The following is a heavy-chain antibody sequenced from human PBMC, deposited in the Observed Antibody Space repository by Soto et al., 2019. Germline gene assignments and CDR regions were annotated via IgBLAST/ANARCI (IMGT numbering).Heavy chain of an antibody. CDR3: AKDWGLRFLEWPQDWFDP. CDR1: EFTFSSYA. CDR2: ISGSGGST. Sequence: GGSLSLSCTAAEFTFSSYAMIWVRQAPGKGLEWVSAISGSGGSTYYADSVKGRFTISRDNSKNTLYLQMNSLRAEDTAVYYCAKDWGLRFLEWPQDWFDPWGQGTLVTV. V-gene: IGHV3-23*01. D-gene: IGHD3-3*01. J-gene: IGHJ5*02.